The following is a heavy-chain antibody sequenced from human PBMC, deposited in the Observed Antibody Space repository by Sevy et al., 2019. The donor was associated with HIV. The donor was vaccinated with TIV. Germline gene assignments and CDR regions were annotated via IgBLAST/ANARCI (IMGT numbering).Heavy chain of an antibody. J-gene: IGHJ6*02. D-gene: IGHD6-13*01. Sequence: ASVKVSCKASGGTFSSYAISWVRQAPGQGLEWMGGIIPIFGTANYAQKFQGRVTITADESTSTAYMELSSLRSEDTAVYYCAVIVAAGTYYYYGMDVWGQGTTVTVSS. CDR2: IIPIFGTA. CDR3: AVIVAAGTYYYYGMDV. CDR1: GGTFSSYA. V-gene: IGHV1-69*13.